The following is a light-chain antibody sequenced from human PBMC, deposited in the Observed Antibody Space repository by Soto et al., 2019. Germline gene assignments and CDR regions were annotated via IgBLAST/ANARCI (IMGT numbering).Light chain of an antibody. CDR3: QSYDGNSVV. CDR2: KSN. V-gene: IGLV6-57*04. J-gene: IGLJ2*01. Sequence: NFMLTQPHSVSESPGKTVTISCTRSSYSIANNHVQWYQQRPGSAPTTMIYKSNQRPSGVPDRFSGSIDSSSNSASLTISGLKTEDEADYYCQSYDGNSVVFGGGTKLTVL. CDR1: SYSIANNH.